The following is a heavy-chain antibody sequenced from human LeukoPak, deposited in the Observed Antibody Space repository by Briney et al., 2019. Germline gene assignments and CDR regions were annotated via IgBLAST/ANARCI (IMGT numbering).Heavy chain of an antibody. V-gene: IGHV3-21*01. D-gene: IGHD1-26*01. CDR2: ITSSSSYI. J-gene: IGHJ6*03. Sequence: GGSLRLSCTVSGFTVTSNSMSWVRQAPGKGLEWVSSITSSSSYIYYADSVKGRFTISRDNAKNSLYLQMNSLRAEDTAVYYCARDPYSGRYGDYYYYYMDVWGKGTTVTISS. CDR1: GFTVTSNS. CDR3: ARDPYSGRYGDYYYYYMDV.